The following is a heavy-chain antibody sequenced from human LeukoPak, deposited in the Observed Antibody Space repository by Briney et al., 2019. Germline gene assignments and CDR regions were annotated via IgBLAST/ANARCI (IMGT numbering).Heavy chain of an antibody. D-gene: IGHD3-10*01. CDR2: ISAYNGNT. V-gene: IGHV1-18*04. CDR3: ARGRILWFGELFPFDY. J-gene: IGHJ4*02. Sequence: GASVKVSFEASGYTFTSCGISWVRQAPGQGLEWMGWISAYNGNTNYAQKLQGRVTMSTDTTTSTAYMELRSLRSDDTAVYYRARGRILWFGELFPFDYWGQGTLVTVSS. CDR1: GYTFTSCG.